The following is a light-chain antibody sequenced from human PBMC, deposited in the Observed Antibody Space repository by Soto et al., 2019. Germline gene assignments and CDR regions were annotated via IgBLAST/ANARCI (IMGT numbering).Light chain of an antibody. CDR2: STS. CDR3: QQYHTWPLT. Sequence: EIVLTQSPGTLSLSPGERATLSCRASQSVNNNLAWYQQTPGRAPRLLIYSTSTRAIDTADRFSGSGSGTDFTLTVSSLQSEDFAVYYCQQYHTWPLTFGGGTKVDI. V-gene: IGKV3-15*01. J-gene: IGKJ4*01. CDR1: QSVNNN.